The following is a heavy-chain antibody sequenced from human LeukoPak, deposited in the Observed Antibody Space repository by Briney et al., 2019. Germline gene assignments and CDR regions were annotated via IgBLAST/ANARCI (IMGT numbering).Heavy chain of an antibody. V-gene: IGHV4-4*09. CDR2: IYTSGST. D-gene: IGHD3-10*01. CDR1: GGSISSYY. J-gene: IGHJ4*02. CDR3: ARGQFSYYFDY. Sequence: SETLSLTCTVSGGSISSYYWSWIRQPPGKGREWIGYIYTSGSTNYNPSLKSRVTISVDTSKNQFSLKLSSVTAADTAVYYCARGQFSYYFDYWGQGTLVTVSS.